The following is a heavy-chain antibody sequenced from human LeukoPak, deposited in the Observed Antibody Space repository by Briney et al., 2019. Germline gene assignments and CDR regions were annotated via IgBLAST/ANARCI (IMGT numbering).Heavy chain of an antibody. J-gene: IGHJ4*02. CDR2: FDPEHGEM. CDR1: RDTLTELS. CDR3: ATGGPWDLLKY. Sequence: ASVTVSCKVSRDTLTELSTHWVRQAPGKGLEWMGGFDPEHGEMIYAQKLQGRVTMTEDRSTDTAYMELSSLRSEDTAVYYCATGGPWDLLKYWGQGTLVTVSS. D-gene: IGHD3-9*01. V-gene: IGHV1-24*01.